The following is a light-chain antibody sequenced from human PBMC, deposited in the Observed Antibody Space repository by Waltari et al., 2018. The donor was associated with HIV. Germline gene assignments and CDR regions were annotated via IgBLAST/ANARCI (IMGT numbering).Light chain of an antibody. CDR3: QQYGSSPNT. CDR1: QSVYNSY. V-gene: IGKV3-20*01. J-gene: IGKJ3*01. CDR2: DAS. Sequence: IVLTQSPGTLSLSPGERATLSCWASQSVYNSYLAWYQQKPGQAPRLLIYDASIRATGIPDRFSGSASGTDFTLTISRLEPEDFAVYYCQQYGSSPNTFGPGTTVDIK.